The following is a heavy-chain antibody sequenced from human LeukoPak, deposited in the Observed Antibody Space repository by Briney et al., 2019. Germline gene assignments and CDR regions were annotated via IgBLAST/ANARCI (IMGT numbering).Heavy chain of an antibody. CDR3: AREAGDGYSYGP. Sequence: GGSLRLSCAASGFTFSSYWMHWVRQAPGKGLVCVSRIKSDGTITTYADSVKGRFTISRDNAKNTLYLQMTSLRAEDTAVYYCAREAGDGYSYGPWGQGNLVTVSS. CDR2: IKSDGTIT. V-gene: IGHV3-74*01. D-gene: IGHD5-18*01. J-gene: IGHJ5*02. CDR1: GFTFSSYW.